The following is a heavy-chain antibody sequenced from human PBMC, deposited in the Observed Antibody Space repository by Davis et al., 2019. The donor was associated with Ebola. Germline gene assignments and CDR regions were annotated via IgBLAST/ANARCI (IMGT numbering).Heavy chain of an antibody. Sequence: ASVQVSCKASGYTFRNYDISWVRQAPGQGLEWMGRTNPYNGNTNYAQNFQGRITMTTDTSTSAAYMELRSLRSDDTAVYYCARLDHLYGSGYWNDNWGQGTLVTVSS. J-gene: IGHJ4*02. CDR3: ARLDHLYGSGYWNDN. D-gene: IGHD3-10*01. V-gene: IGHV1-18*01. CDR1: GYTFRNYD. CDR2: TNPYNGNT.